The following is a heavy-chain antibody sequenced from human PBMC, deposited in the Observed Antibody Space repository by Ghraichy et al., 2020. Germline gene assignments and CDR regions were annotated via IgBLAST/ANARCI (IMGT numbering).Heavy chain of an antibody. Sequence: GGSLRLSCAASGFTFSSYEMNWVRQAPGKGLEWVSYISSSGSTIYYADSVKGRYTISRDNAKNSLYLQMNSLRAEDTAVYYCASNSGWYRSNDYGGQGNLVTVSS. CDR3: ASNSGWYRSNDY. J-gene: IGHJ4*02. CDR2: ISSSGSTI. CDR1: GFTFSSYE. D-gene: IGHD6-19*01. V-gene: IGHV3-48*03.